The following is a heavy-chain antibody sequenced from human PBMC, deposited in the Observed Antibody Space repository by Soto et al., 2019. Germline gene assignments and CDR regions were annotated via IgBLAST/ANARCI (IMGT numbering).Heavy chain of an antibody. CDR3: ARHTPAISISDH. Sequence: QLQLQESGPGLVKPSETLSLTCTVSGGSSSSSSYYWGWIRQPPGTGLEWIGSIYYSGSTYYNPSLKSRVTISVDTSKNQCSLKRSSVTAADTAVYYCARHTPAISISDHWGQGTLVTVSS. V-gene: IGHV4-39*01. CDR2: IYYSGST. D-gene: IGHD2-15*01. CDR1: GGSSSSSSYY. J-gene: IGHJ4*02.